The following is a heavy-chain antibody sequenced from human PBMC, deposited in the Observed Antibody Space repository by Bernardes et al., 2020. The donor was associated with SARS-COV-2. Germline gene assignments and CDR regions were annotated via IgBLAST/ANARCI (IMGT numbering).Heavy chain of an antibody. Sequence: SETLSLTCAVYGGSFSGYYWSWVRQSPGKGLEWIGEINHRGSTNYSPFFKSRVTMSVGTSKNQFSLKLSSVTAADTAVYYCARLYDSRGYYYGDYWGQGTLVIVSS. J-gene: IGHJ4*02. CDR3: ARLYDSRGYYYGDY. CDR1: GGSFSGYY. CDR2: INHRGST. V-gene: IGHV4-34*01. D-gene: IGHD3-22*01.